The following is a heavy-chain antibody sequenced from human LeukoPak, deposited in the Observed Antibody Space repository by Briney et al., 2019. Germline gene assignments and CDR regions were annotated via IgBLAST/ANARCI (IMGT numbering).Heavy chain of an antibody. CDR3: ARQKSAARSYFDY. Sequence: GESLKISCKGSGYRFTNYWIGWVRQMPGKGLEWMGIIYPGDSDTRYSPSFQGQVTISADKSISTAYLQWSSLKASDTAMYYCARQKSAARSYFDYWGQGTLVTVSS. CDR1: GYRFTNYW. V-gene: IGHV5-51*01. J-gene: IGHJ4*02. D-gene: IGHD6-6*01. CDR2: IYPGDSDT.